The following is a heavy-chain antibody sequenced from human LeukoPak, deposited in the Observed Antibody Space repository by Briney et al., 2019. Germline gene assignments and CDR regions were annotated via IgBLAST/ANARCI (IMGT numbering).Heavy chain of an antibody. J-gene: IGHJ6*03. CDR1: GGSISSYY. CDR3: ARERPNYYDSSGYYSKNYYYYMDV. Sequence: SETLSLTCTVSGGSISSYYWSWIRQPPGKGLEWIGYICYSGSTNYNPSLKSRVTISVDTSKNQFSLKLSSVTAADTAVYYCARERPNYYDSSGYYSKNYYYYMDVWGKGTTVTVSS. D-gene: IGHD3-22*01. CDR2: ICYSGST. V-gene: IGHV4-59*01.